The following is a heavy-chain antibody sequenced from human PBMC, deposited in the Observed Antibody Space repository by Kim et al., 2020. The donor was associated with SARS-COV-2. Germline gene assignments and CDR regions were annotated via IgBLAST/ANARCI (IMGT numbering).Heavy chain of an antibody. Sequence: SETLSLTCAVSGGSISSSNWWSWVRQPPGKGLEWIGELYHSGSPNYNTSLKSRVTISVDKSKNQLSLKLSSVTAADTAVYYCARDLPITTLAFDRVPRGTEGFDPWGQGARVTFSS. J-gene: IGHJ5*02. D-gene: IGHD4-4*01. CDR1: GGSISSSNW. CDR3: ARDLPITTLAFDRVPRGTEGFDP. V-gene: IGHV4-4*02. CDR2: LYHSGSP.